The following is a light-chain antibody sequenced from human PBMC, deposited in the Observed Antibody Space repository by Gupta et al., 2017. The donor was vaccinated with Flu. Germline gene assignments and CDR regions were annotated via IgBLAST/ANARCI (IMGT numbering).Light chain of an antibody. CDR1: QSISSY. Sequence: DIQMTQSPSSLSASVGDRVTITCRASQSISSYLNWYQQKPGKAPKLLIYAASSLQSGVPSRFSGSGSGTDFTLTISRLQPEDFATYYCQQSDSTPWTFGQGTXVEIK. CDR2: AAS. CDR3: QQSDSTPWT. V-gene: IGKV1-39*01. J-gene: IGKJ1*01.